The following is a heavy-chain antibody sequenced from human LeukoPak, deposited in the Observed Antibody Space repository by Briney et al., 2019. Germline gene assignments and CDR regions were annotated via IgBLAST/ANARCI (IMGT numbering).Heavy chain of an antibody. CDR2: ISYDGSNK. CDR1: GFTFSSYG. Sequence: GGSLRLSCAASGFTFSSYGMHWVRQAPGKGLEWVAVISYDGSNKYYADSVKGRFTISRDNSKNTLYPQMNSLRAEDTAVYYCARDDNGDDDYGDYGGDYWGQGTLVTVSS. V-gene: IGHV3-30*03. J-gene: IGHJ4*02. D-gene: IGHD4-17*01. CDR3: ARDDNGDDDYGDYGGDY.